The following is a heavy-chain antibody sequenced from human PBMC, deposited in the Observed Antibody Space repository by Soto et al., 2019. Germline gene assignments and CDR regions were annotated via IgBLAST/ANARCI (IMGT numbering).Heavy chain of an antibody. CDR1: GFTFSSYG. CDR2: ISYDGSNK. D-gene: IGHD3-10*01. V-gene: IGHV3-30*03. CDR3: APWFGAFDY. J-gene: IGHJ4*02. Sequence: QVQLVESGGGVVQPGRSLRLSCAASGFTFSSYGMHWVRQAPGKGLEWVAVISYDGSNKYYADSVKGRVTISRDNSKNTLSLQMNSLRAEDTAVYYCAPWFGAFDYWGQGTLVTVSS.